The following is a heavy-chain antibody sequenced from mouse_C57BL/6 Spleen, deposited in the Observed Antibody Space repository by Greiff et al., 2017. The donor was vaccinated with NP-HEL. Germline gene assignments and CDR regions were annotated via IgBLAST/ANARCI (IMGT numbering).Heavy chain of an antibody. CDR3: ARDRRLITTVDYAMDY. V-gene: IGHV5-4*01. D-gene: IGHD1-1*01. J-gene: IGHJ4*01. Sequence: DVKLVESGGGLVKPGGSLKLSCAASGFTFSSYAMSWVRQTPEKRLEWVATISDGGSYTYYPDNVKGRFTISRDNAKNNLYLQMSHLKSEDTAMYYCARDRRLITTVDYAMDYWGQGTSVTVSS. CDR2: ISDGGSYT. CDR1: GFTFSSYA.